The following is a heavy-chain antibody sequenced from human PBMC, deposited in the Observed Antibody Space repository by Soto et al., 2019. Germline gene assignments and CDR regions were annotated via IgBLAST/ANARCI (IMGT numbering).Heavy chain of an antibody. D-gene: IGHD5-12*01. Sequence: QVQLQESGPGLVNPSETLSLTCSVSGGSMSDYFWSWIRQPAGKRLEWIGRKSISGLIDSNPSLKGRASISVDTSKNQFSLSLISVTAADTALYYCARNIGPAAGWYFDVWGQGILVTVSS. J-gene: IGHJ4*02. CDR2: KSISGLI. V-gene: IGHV4-4*07. CDR1: GGSMSDYF. CDR3: ARNIGPAAGWYFDV.